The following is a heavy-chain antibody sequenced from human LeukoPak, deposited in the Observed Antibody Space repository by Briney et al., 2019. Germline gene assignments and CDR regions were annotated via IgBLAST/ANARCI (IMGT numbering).Heavy chain of an antibody. J-gene: IGHJ3*02. CDR3: AREYCSSTSCPDAFDI. CDR1: GYSISSGYY. V-gene: IGHV4-38-2*02. CDR2: IYHSGST. Sequence: PSETLSLTCTVSGYSISSGYYWGWIRQPPGKGLEWIGSIYHSGSTYYNPSLKSRVTISVDTSKNQFSMKLSSVTAADTAVCYCAREYCSSTSCPDAFDIWGQGTMVTVSS. D-gene: IGHD2-2*01.